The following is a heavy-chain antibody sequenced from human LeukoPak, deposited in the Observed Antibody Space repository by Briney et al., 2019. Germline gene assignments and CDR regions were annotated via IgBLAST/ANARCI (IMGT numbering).Heavy chain of an antibody. CDR1: GFTFSSYS. D-gene: IGHD5-18*01. CDR3: ARWGHSYGSDY. Sequence: GGSLRLSCAASGFTFSSYSMNWVRQAPGKGLEWVSSLSGSSTYIFYADSVKGRFTISRDNAKNSLYLQMNSLRAEDTAVYYCARWGHSYGSDYWGQGTLVTVSS. CDR2: LSGSSTYI. V-gene: IGHV3-21*06. J-gene: IGHJ4*02.